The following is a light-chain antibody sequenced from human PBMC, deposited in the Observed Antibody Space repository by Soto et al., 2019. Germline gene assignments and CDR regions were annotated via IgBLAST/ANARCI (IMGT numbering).Light chain of an antibody. CDR3: SSYTTTITLYV. J-gene: IGLJ1*01. Sequence: QSALTQPASVSGSPGQSITIPCTGTNSDVGGYNYVSWYQHHPGKAPKLMIYEVFNRPSGVSSRFSGSKSGSTASLTISGLQAEDEADYYCSSYTTTITLYVFGTGTKLTVL. CDR2: EVF. CDR1: NSDVGGYNY. V-gene: IGLV2-14*01.